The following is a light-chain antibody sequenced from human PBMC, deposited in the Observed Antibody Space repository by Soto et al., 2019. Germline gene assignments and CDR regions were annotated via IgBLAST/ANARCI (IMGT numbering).Light chain of an antibody. V-gene: IGLV2-8*01. CDR3: SSYAGSTYLAV. J-gene: IGLJ1*01. CDR2: EVS. Sequence: QSALTQPASVSGSPGQSITISCTGASSDVGLYDFVSWYQQHPGKAPKLMIYEVSKRPSGVPDRFSGSKSGNTASLSVSGLEAVDEADYYWSSYAGSTYLAVFGTGTKVTVL. CDR1: SSDVGLYDF.